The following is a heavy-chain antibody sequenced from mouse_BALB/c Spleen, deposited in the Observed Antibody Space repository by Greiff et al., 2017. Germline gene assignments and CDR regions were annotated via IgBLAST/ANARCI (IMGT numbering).Heavy chain of an antibody. V-gene: IGHV7-3*02. CDR1: GFTFTDYY. J-gene: IGHJ2*01. D-gene: IGHD1-1*01. CDR3: ARGTTVVDYFDD. Sequence: EVLLVESGGGLVQPGGSLRLSCATSGFTFTDYYMSWVRQPPGKALEWLGFIRNKANGYTTEYSASVKGRFTISRDNSQSILYLQMNTLRAEDSATYYCARGTTVVDYFDDWGEGTTLTVSS. CDR2: IRNKANGYTT.